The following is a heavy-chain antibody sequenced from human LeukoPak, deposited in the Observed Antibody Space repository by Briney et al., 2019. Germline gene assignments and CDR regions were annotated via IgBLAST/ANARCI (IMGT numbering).Heavy chain of an antibody. J-gene: IGHJ4*02. V-gene: IGHV4-34*01. CDR2: INHSGST. D-gene: IGHD3-10*01. Sequence: SETLSLTCAVYGGSFSGYYWSWIRQPPGKGLEWIGEINHSGSTNYNPSLKSRVTISVDTSKNQFSLKLSSVTAAYTAVHYCASLRRRYYGSGSYYSLFDYWGQGTLVTVSS. CDR1: GGSFSGYY. CDR3: ASLRRRYYGSGSYYSLFDY.